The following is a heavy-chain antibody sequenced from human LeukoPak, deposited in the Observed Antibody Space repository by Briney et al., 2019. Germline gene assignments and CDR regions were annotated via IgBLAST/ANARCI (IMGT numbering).Heavy chain of an antibody. CDR1: DGSISSYY. CDR3: ARQPLAYYDSSGYCFDY. D-gene: IGHD3-22*01. CDR2: IYTSVST. Sequence: SETLSLTCTVSDGSISSYYWNWIRQPPGKGLEWIGYIYTSVSTNYNPSLKSRVTISVDTSKNQFSLKLSSVTAADTAVYYCARQPLAYYDSSGYCFDYWGQGTLVTVSS. V-gene: IGHV4-4*09. J-gene: IGHJ4*02.